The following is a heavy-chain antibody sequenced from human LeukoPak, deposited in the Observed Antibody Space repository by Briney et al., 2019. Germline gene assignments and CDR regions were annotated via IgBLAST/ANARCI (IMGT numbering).Heavy chain of an antibody. CDR1: GFTFSSYA. CDR3: AKSPFHFLDYGMDV. D-gene: IGHD2/OR15-2a*01. V-gene: IGHV3-23*01. J-gene: IGHJ6*02. CDR2: ISGSGGST. Sequence: HPGGSLRLSCAASGFTFSSYAMSWVRQAPGKGLEWVSAISGSGGSTYYADSVKGRFTISRDNSKNTLYLQMNSLRAEDTAVYYCAKSPFHFLDYGMDVWGQGTTVTVSS.